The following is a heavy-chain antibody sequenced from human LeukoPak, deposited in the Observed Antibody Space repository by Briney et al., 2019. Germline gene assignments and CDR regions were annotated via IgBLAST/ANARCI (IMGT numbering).Heavy chain of an antibody. CDR2: IYHSGST. V-gene: IGHV4-30-2*01. D-gene: IGHD6-6*01. CDR1: GGSISSGGYS. Sequence: PSETLSLTCAVSGGSISSGGYSWSWIRQPPGKGLEWIGYIYHSGSTYYNPSLKSRVTISVDRSKNQFSLKLSSVTAADTAVYYCARTSIAARRANAFDIWGQGTMVTVS. CDR3: ARTSIAARRANAFDI. J-gene: IGHJ3*02.